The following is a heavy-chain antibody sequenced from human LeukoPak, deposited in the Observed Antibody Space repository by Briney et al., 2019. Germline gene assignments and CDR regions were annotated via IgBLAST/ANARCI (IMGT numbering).Heavy chain of an antibody. CDR1: GGSISSSSYY. Sequence: PSETLSLTCTVSGGSISSSSYYWGWIRQPPGKGLEWIGSTYYSGNTYYNPSLKSRVTISVDTSKNQFSLKLSSVTAADTAVYYCARLFSSSWYRGAFDLWGQGTMVTVSS. D-gene: IGHD6-13*01. CDR2: TYYSGNT. J-gene: IGHJ3*01. CDR3: ARLFSSSWYRGAFDL. V-gene: IGHV4-39*01.